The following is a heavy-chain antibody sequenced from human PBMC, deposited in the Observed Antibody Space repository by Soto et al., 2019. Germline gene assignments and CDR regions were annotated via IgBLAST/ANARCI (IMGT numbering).Heavy chain of an antibody. D-gene: IGHD1-7*01. CDR3: ARDSWNYVRRYFDY. CDR2: IIPIFGTA. V-gene: IGHV1-69*13. J-gene: IGHJ4*02. CDR1: GGTFSSYA. Sequence: ASVKVSCKASGGTFSSYAISWVRQAPGQGLEWMGGIIPIFGTANYAQKFQGRVTITADESTSTAYMELSSLRSEDTAVYYCARDSWNYVRRYFDYWGQGTLVTVSS.